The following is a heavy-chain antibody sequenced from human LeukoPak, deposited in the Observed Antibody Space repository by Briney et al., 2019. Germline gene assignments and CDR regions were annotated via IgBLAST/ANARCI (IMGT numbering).Heavy chain of an antibody. D-gene: IGHD2-2*01. CDR1: GGTFTSYA. V-gene: IGHV1-69*13. CDR3: ARDLGYCSSTSCYGWFDP. J-gene: IGHJ5*02. CDR2: IILIFGRG. Sequence: SVKVSCKASGGTFTSYAISWVRQAPGQGGEWRGGIILIFGRGNYEQKFQGRGAITADEATSTEYMEMSRLRAEETAVYSCARDLGYCSSTSCYGWFDPWGQGTLVTVSS.